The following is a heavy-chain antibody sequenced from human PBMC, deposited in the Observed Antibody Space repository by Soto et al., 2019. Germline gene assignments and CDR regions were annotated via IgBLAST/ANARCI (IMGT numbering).Heavy chain of an antibody. V-gene: IGHV1-18*01. J-gene: IGHJ6*02. CDR2: ISAYNGNT. CDR3: ARDIAIFGVVIISPMDV. D-gene: IGHD3-3*01. Sequence: QVQLVQSGAEVKKPGASVKVSCKASGYTFTSYGISWVRQAHGQGLEWMGWISAYNGNTNYAQKLQGRVTMTTDTSTSTAYMELRSLRSDDTAVYYCARDIAIFGVVIISPMDVWGQGTTVTVSS. CDR1: GYTFTSYG.